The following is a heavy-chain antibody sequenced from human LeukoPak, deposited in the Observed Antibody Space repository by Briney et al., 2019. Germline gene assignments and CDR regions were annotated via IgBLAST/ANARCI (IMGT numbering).Heavy chain of an antibody. Sequence: GRSLRLSCAASGFTFSSYGMHWVRQAPGKGLEWVAVIWNDGSNQYYADSVKGRFTISRDNSKNTLYLQMNGLRAEDTAVYYCARFAGSSWYSEGMDVWGQGTTVTVSS. CDR3: ARFAGSSWYSEGMDV. D-gene: IGHD6-13*01. V-gene: IGHV3-33*01. CDR1: GFTFSSYG. J-gene: IGHJ6*02. CDR2: IWNDGSNQ.